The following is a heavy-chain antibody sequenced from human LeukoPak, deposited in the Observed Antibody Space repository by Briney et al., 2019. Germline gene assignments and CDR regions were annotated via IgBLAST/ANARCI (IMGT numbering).Heavy chain of an antibody. CDR3: VRGIFDYGTENYYFDY. D-gene: IGHD4-17*01. Sequence: SETLSLTCTVSGGSISSYYWSWIRQPPGKGLEWIGYIYYSGSTNYNPSLKSRVTISVDTSKNQFSLKLSSVTAADTAVYYCVRGIFDYGTENYYFDYWGQGTLVTVSS. CDR1: GGSISSYY. CDR2: IYYSGST. J-gene: IGHJ4*02. V-gene: IGHV4-59*08.